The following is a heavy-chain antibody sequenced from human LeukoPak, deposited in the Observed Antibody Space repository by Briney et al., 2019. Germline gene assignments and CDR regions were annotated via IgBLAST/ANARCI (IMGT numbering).Heavy chain of an antibody. J-gene: IGHJ6*03. CDR2: INGDGTSA. D-gene: IGHD2-21*02. V-gene: IGHV3-74*01. CDR3: ARVAYCGGDCYSLDYYYMDV. CDR1: GFTLRNYW. Sequence: GGSLRLSCAASGFTLRNYWMHWVRQTPGKGLLWVSRINGDGTSATYAGSVKGRFTISRDNAKNTLNLQMNSLRAEDTAVYYCARVAYCGGDCYSLDYYYMDVWGKGTTVTVSS.